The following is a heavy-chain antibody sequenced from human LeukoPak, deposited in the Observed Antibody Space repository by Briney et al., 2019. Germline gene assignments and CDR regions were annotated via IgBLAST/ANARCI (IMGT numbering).Heavy chain of an antibody. J-gene: IGHJ3*02. CDR2: IKSKTDGGTT. Sequence: GGSLRLSCAASGFTFSNAWMSWVRQAPGKGLEWVGRIKSKTDGGTTAYSAPVKGRFTISRDDSKNTLYLQMNSLKTEDTAVYYCTTMIVLMVYAHHDAFDIWGQGTMVTVSS. D-gene: IGHD2-8*01. CDR1: GFTFSNAW. CDR3: TTMIVLMVYAHHDAFDI. V-gene: IGHV3-15*01.